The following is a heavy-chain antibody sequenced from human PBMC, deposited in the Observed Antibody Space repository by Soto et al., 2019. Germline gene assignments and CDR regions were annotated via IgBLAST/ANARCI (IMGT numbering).Heavy chain of an antibody. Sequence: LSLTCTVSGGSISSYYWSWIRQPPGKGLEWIGYIYYSGSTNYNPSLKSRVTISVDTSKNQFSLKLSSVTAADTAVYYCARGLTYYDFWSGYPQVGWFDPWGQGTLVTVSS. V-gene: IGHV4-59*01. CDR2: IYYSGST. J-gene: IGHJ5*02. CDR1: GGSISSYY. CDR3: ARGLTYYDFWSGYPQVGWFDP. D-gene: IGHD3-3*01.